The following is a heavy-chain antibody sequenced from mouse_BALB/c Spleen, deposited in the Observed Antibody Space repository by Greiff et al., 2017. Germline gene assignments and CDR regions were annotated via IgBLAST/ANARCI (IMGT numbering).Heavy chain of an antibody. CDR2: ISYDGSN. CDR3: ARGYYGNYYAMDY. V-gene: IGHV3-6*02. D-gene: IGHD2-1*01. CDR1: GYSITRGYY. Sequence: EVQLQESGPGLVKPSQSLSLTCSVTGYSITRGYYWNWIRQFPGNKLEWMGYISYDGSNNYNPSLKNRISITRDTSKNQFFLKLNSVTTEDTATYYCARGYYGNYYAMDYWGQGTSVTVSS. J-gene: IGHJ4*01.